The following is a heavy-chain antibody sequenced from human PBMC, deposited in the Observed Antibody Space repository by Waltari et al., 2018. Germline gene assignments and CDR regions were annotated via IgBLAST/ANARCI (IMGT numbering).Heavy chain of an antibody. CDR2: TYYRSKWFN. CDR1: GETVSSNRAA. Sequence: QGRLQQSGPGLVEPSQILSLTCVISGETVSSNRAAWNWIRQSPSRGLGRLERTYYRSKWFNQYAVSLKSRLTIIPDTSKNQFSLQLNSVTPEDTAVYYCARGNLYFDYWGQGTLVTVSS. CDR3: ARGNLYFDY. J-gene: IGHJ4*02. V-gene: IGHV6-1*01.